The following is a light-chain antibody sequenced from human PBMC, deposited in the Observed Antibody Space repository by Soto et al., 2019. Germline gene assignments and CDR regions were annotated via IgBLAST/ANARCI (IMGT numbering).Light chain of an antibody. J-gene: IGKJ1*01. V-gene: IGKV3-15*01. CDR1: QSVSSN. CDR3: QQYNNWPPEGT. CDR2: GAS. Sequence: EIVMTQSPATLSVSPGERATLSCRASQSVSSNLAWYQQNPGQAPRLLIYGASTRATGIPARFSGSGSGTEFSLTISGLQSEDFAVYYCQQYNNWPPEGTFGRGTKVEIK.